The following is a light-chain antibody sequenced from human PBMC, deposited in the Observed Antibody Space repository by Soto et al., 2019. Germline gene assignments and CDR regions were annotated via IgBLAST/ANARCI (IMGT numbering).Light chain of an antibody. Sequence: QSALTQPPSASGSPRQSVTISCTGTSSDVGGYNYVSWYQQHPGKAPKLMIYEVSKRPSGVPDRFSGSKSGNTASLTVSGLRSEDEADYYCAAWDDSLSGWVFGGGTQLTVL. CDR2: EVS. J-gene: IGLJ3*02. CDR1: SSDVGGYNY. CDR3: AAWDDSLSGWV. V-gene: IGLV2-8*01.